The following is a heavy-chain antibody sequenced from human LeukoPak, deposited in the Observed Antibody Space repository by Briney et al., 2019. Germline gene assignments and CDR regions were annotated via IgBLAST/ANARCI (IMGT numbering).Heavy chain of an antibody. CDR1: GFTFSSYW. CDR3: VPGDEIKY. D-gene: IGHD2-21*02. CDR2: IQHNGTNK. J-gene: IGHJ4*02. V-gene: IGHV3-30*02. Sequence: PGGSLRLSCAASGFTFSSYWMSWVRQAPGKGLEWVAFIQHNGTNKYYEDSVKGRFTVSRDNSKNTLYLQMNSLRAEDTALYYCVPGDEIKYWGQGTLVTVSS.